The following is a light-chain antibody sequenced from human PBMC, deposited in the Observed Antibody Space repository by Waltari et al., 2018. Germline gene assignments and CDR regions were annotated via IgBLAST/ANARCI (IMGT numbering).Light chain of an antibody. V-gene: IGLV1-44*01. CDR3: GAWDDGVKEWV. Sequence: QSVLTQPPSTSGTPERQFTTSSSGTIHTHVITTFNWYQQFPGSAPKLLIFSTTQRPSGVPDRFSASKAGTSASLAINGLQAADEADYYCGAWDDGVKEWVFGGGTKLTVL. CDR2: STT. J-gene: IGLJ3*02. CDR1: IHTHVITT.